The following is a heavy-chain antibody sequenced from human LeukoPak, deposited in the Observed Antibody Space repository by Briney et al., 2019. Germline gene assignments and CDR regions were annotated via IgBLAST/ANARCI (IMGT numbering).Heavy chain of an antibody. J-gene: IGHJ6*03. CDR3: AKARNYYYYYMDV. CDR2: IYHSGTT. CDR1: GFSISSGYF. V-gene: IGHV4-38-2*01. D-gene: IGHD6-6*01. Sequence: SETLSLTCAVSGFSISSGYFWGWIRQPPGKGLEWIGTIYHSGTTYYNPSLKSRVTISVDTSKNQFSLKLSSVTAADTAVYYCAKARNYYYYYMDVWGKGTTVTVSS.